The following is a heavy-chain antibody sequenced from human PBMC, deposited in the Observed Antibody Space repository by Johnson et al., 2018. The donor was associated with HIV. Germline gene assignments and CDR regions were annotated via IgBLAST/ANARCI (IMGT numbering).Heavy chain of an antibody. J-gene: IGHJ3*02. CDR1: GFTVSSNY. Sequence: VQLVESGGGLVQPGGSLRLSCAASGFTVSSNYMSWVRQAPGKGLEWVAVISYDGSNKYYADSVKGRFTISRDNSKNTLYLQMKSLRAGDTAVYYCARGRASWELYDAFEIWGQGTILTVSS. CDR3: ARGRASWELYDAFEI. V-gene: IGHV3-30*03. D-gene: IGHD1-26*01. CDR2: ISYDGSNK.